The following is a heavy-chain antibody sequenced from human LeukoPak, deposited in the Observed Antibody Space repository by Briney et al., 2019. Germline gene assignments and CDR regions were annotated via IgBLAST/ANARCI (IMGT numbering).Heavy chain of an antibody. CDR3: ARLIVGSSSTGWFDP. V-gene: IGHV5-51*01. D-gene: IGHD6-6*01. CDR2: IYPGDSDT. CDR1: GYTFTSYW. Sequence: GESLKISCQRSGYTFTSYWIGWVRQMPGKGLQWMGLIYPGDSDTTYSPSFQGQVTISADKSISTAYLQRSSLKASDTAIYYCARLIVGSSSTGWFDPWGQGTLVTVSS. J-gene: IGHJ5*02.